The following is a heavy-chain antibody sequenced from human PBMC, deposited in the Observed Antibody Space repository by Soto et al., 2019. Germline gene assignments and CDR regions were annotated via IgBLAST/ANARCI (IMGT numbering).Heavy chain of an antibody. Sequence: GESLKISCAASGITFSNYAIHWVRQAPGKGLEWVAVMSYDGSSKYYADSVKGRFTISRDNSKNTLYLQMNSLRAEDTAVYYCATSPGDFWSGSWYYFDNWGQGTLVTVSS. CDR2: MSYDGSSK. V-gene: IGHV3-30*03. CDR3: ATSPGDFWSGSWYYFDN. CDR1: GITFSNYA. J-gene: IGHJ4*02. D-gene: IGHD3-3*01.